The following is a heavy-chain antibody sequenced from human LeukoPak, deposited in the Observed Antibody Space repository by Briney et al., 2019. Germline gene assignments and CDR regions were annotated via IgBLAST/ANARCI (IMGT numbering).Heavy chain of an antibody. CDR3: ARIWSCSSTGCYVRGWFDP. V-gene: IGHV1-18*01. CDR2: ISAYNGNT. Sequence: ASVKVSCKASGYTFSSYGITGVRQAPGQVREWMGWISAYNGNTNYAQKFQGRVTMTTDTSTSTAYMDLRSLRSDDTAVYYCARIWSCSSTGCYVRGWFDPWGQGTLVTVSS. D-gene: IGHD2-2*01. J-gene: IGHJ5*02. CDR1: GYTFSSYG.